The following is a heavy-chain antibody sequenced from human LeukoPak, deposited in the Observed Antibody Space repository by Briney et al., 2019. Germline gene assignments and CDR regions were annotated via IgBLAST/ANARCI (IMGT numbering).Heavy chain of an antibody. J-gene: IGHJ4*02. CDR1: GGSISSSSYY. Sequence: SETLSLTCTVSGGSISSSSYYWGWIRQPPGKGLEWIGSIYYSGSTSYNPSLKSRVTISVDTSKNQFSLKLSSVTAADTAVYYCARAYSSYHQDYWGQGTLVTVSS. CDR2: IYYSGST. V-gene: IGHV4-39*07. D-gene: IGHD6-19*01. CDR3: ARAYSSYHQDY.